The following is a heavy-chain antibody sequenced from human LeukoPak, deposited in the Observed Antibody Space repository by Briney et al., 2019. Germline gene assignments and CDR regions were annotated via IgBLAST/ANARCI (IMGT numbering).Heavy chain of an antibody. CDR1: GYTFTGYY. Sequence: VSVKVSCKASGYTFTGYYMHWVRQAPGQGLEWMGWINPNSGGTNYAQKFQGRVTMTRDTSISTAYMELSRLRSDDTAVYYCARDFRLPRPGYYYGMDVWGQGTTVTVSS. J-gene: IGHJ6*02. CDR3: ARDFRLPRPGYYYGMDV. V-gene: IGHV1-2*02. CDR2: INPNSGGT. D-gene: IGHD6-6*01.